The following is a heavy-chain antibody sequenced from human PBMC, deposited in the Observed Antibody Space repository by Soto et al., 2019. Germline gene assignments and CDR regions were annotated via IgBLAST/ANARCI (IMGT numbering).Heavy chain of an antibody. J-gene: IGHJ4*02. CDR1: GFTFNNYA. Sequence: EVQLLDSGGGLVPPGGYLGLSCAASGFTFNNYAMNWVRQAPGMGLEWVATISNTGGGTYYADSVKGRFTISRDNSKNTLYLQMSSLRVEDTAVYYCAKDRLAGNFDYWGQGTQVTVSS. V-gene: IGHV3-23*01. CDR3: AKDRLAGNFDY. CDR2: ISNTGGGT.